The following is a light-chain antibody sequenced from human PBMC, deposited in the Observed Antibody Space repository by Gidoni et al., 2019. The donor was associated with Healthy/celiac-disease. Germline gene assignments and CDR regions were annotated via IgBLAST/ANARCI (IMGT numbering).Light chain of an antibody. CDR2: RDS. J-gene: IGLJ2*01. CDR1: NIGSKN. CDR3: QVWDSSTAV. Sequence: SYELTQQLSVSVALGQTARITCGGNNIGSKNVHWYQKKPGQAPVLVIYRDSNRPSGIPERFSGSNSGNTATLTISRAQAGDEADYYCQVWDSSTAVFGGGTKLTVL. V-gene: IGLV3-9*01.